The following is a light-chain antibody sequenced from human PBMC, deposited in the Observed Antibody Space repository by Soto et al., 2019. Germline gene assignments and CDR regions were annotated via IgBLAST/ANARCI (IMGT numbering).Light chain of an antibody. Sequence: EIVFTQSPATLSLSPGARATLSCRASQSVSSYLAWYQQKPGQAPRLLIYDASNRATGIPARFSGSGSGTDFTLTISSQEPEDFAVYYCQQRSNWPPWTFGQGTKGEIK. J-gene: IGKJ1*01. CDR3: QQRSNWPPWT. CDR2: DAS. V-gene: IGKV3-11*01. CDR1: QSVSSY.